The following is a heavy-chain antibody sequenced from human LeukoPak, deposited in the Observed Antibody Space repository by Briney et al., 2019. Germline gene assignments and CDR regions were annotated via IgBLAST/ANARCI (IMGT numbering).Heavy chain of an antibody. J-gene: IGHJ4*02. Sequence: PSETLSLTCTVSGGSISSSSYYWGWIRQPPGKGLEWIGSIYYSGSTYYNPSLKSRVTISVDTSKNQFSLKLSSVTAADTAVYYCARLESKGGGAFNWGQGTLVTVSS. CDR1: GGSISSSSYY. D-gene: IGHD2-21*01. CDR3: ARLESKGGGAFN. CDR2: IYYSGST. V-gene: IGHV4-39*01.